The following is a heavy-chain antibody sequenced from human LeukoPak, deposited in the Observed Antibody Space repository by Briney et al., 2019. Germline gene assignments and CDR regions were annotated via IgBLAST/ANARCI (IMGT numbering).Heavy chain of an antibody. Sequence: GGSLRLSCAASGFTFSRYDMHWVRQGPGKGLECVSAIETAGEIYYAGSVKGRFTISRENAKNSLYLQMNSLRAGDTAVYHCVRDYSGENVFDIWGQGTMVTVSS. D-gene: IGHD3-16*01. CDR2: IETAGEI. V-gene: IGHV3-13*04. CDR3: VRDYSGENVFDI. J-gene: IGHJ3*02. CDR1: GFTFSRYD.